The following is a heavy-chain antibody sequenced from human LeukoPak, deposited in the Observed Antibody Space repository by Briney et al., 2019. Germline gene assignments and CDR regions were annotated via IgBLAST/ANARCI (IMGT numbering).Heavy chain of an antibody. Sequence: PSQTLSLTCTVSGGSISSGGYYWSWIRQHPGKGLEWIGYIYYSGSTYYNPSLKSRVTISVDTPKNQFSLKLSSVTAADTAVYYCAMITMVRGVGFWFDPWGQGTLVTVSS. CDR1: GGSISSGGYY. D-gene: IGHD3-10*01. J-gene: IGHJ5*02. V-gene: IGHV4-31*03. CDR2: IYYSGST. CDR3: AMITMVRGVGFWFDP.